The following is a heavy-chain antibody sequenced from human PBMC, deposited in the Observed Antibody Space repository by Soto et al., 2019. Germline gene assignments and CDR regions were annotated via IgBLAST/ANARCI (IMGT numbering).Heavy chain of an antibody. CDR3: ARDRGGITVSSKPLGEWFDP. CDR2: VSQDGTESYMTEGETT. V-gene: IGHV4-59*01. CDR1: GVSIDNFF. J-gene: IGHJ5*02. Sequence: QVQLQESGPGLLRPSETLSLTCTVSGVSIDNFFWSWIRQTPGKGLEWIGYVSQDGTESYMTEGETTGYNPSLDSRVTISLDLPKNQFSLRLTSVTAADTAVYYCARDRGGITVSSKPLGEWFDPWGQGTLVTVSS. D-gene: IGHD3-16*01.